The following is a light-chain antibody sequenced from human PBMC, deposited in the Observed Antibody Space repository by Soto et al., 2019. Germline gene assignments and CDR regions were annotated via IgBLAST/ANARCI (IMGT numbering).Light chain of an antibody. Sequence: QSALTQPASVSGSPGQSITISCTGTSSDVDGYNYVSWYQQHPGKAPKLMIYDVSNRPSGVSNRFSGSKSSNTASLTISGLQAEDEADYYCSSYTSSSTQVFGTGTKLTVL. CDR1: SSDVDGYNY. V-gene: IGLV2-14*01. CDR2: DVS. CDR3: SSYTSSSTQV. J-gene: IGLJ1*01.